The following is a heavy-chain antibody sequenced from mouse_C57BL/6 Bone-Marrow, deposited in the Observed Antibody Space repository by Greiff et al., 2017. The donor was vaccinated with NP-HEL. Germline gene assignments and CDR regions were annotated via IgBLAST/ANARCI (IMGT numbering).Heavy chain of an antibody. V-gene: IGHV1-72*01. CDR3: ARYYYGSGYFDY. Sequence: VQLQQPGAELVKPGASVKLSCKASGYTFTNYWMHWVKQRPGRGLEWIGRIGTNSGGTKYNEKFKSKATLTVDKPSSTAYMQLSSLTSEDAAVYYCARYYYGSGYFDYWGQGTTLTVSS. D-gene: IGHD1-1*01. CDR1: GYTFTNYW. J-gene: IGHJ2*01. CDR2: IGTNSGGT.